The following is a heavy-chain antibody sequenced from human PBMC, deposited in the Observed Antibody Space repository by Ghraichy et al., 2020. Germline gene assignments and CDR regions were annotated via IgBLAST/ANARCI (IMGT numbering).Heavy chain of an antibody. J-gene: IGHJ6*02. V-gene: IGHV4-31*03. CDR3: ARTPLTPRSGYLSRYYYYGMDV. CDR1: GGSISSGGYY. D-gene: IGHD3-3*01. Sequence: SETLSLTCTVSGGSISSGGYYWSWIRQHPGKGLEWIGYIYYSGSTYYNPSLKSRVTISVDTSKNQFSLKLSSVTAADTAVYYCARTPLTPRSGYLSRYYYYGMDVWGQGTTVTVSS. CDR2: IYYSGST.